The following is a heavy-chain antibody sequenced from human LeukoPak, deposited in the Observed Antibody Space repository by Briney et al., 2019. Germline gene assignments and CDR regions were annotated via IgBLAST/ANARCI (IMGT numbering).Heavy chain of an antibody. D-gene: IGHD3-22*01. Sequence: ESGPTLVNPTQTLTLTCTFSGFSLSTSGMRVSWIRRPPGKAPEWLARIDWDGDKFYSTSLKTRLTISKGTSQNQVVLTMTNMDLVDAATYYCARMGLSSSGYYCDYWGQGTLVTVSS. J-gene: IGHJ4*02. V-gene: IGHV2-70*04. CDR2: IDWDGDK. CDR1: GFSLSTSGMR. CDR3: ARMGLSSSGYYCDY.